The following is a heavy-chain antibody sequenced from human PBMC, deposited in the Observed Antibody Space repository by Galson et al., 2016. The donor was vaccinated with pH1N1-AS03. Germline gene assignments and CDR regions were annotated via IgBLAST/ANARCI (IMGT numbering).Heavy chain of an antibody. J-gene: IGHJ6*02. Sequence: SLRLSCAASGFIFDNYAMHWVRQAPGKGLEWVSGISWKSGYIAYADSVKGRFTISRNNAKNALHLQMNSLRPEDTGLYDCAKDSGRLTHYYYGMDVWGQGTTVTVSS. CDR2: ISWKSGYI. D-gene: IGHD2-15*01. CDR1: GFIFDNYA. V-gene: IGHV3-9*01. CDR3: AKDSGRLTHYYYGMDV.